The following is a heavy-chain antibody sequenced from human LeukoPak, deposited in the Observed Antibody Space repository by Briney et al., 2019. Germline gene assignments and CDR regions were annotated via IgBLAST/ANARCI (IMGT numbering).Heavy chain of an antibody. J-gene: IGHJ4*02. CDR2: ISYDGSNK. D-gene: IGHD2-2*01. CDR3: ARSLYQLPDY. Sequence: PGGPLRLSCAASGFTFSIYAMHWVRQAPGKGLEWVAVISYDGSNKYYADSVKGRFTISRDNAKNTLYLQMNSLRAEDTAVYYCARSLYQLPDYWGQGALVTVSS. V-gene: IGHV3-30*04. CDR1: GFTFSIYA.